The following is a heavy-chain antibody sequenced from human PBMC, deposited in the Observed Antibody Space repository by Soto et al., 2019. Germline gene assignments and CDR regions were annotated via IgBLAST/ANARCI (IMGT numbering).Heavy chain of an antibody. D-gene: IGHD6-19*01. CDR2: ISDGGST. V-gene: IGHV4-59*01. CDR3: ARTVAAVWFDP. CDR1: GGSIYTYY. Sequence: SETLSLTCNVSGGSIYTYYWNWIRQSPGKGLEWIGYISDGGSTNYNPSLKSRVTISVDTSKKQVSLKLSSVTAADTAVYYCARTVAAVWFDPWGQGTLVTVSS. J-gene: IGHJ5*02.